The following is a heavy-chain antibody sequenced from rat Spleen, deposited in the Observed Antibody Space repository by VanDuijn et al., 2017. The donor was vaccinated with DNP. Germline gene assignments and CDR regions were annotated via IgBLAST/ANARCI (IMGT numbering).Heavy chain of an antibody. D-gene: IGHD1-4*01. CDR3: ARHVLPLRVWDY. V-gene: IGHV5-22*01. J-gene: IGHJ2*01. CDR1: GFTFSDYY. CDR2: ITYDGGST. Sequence: EVQLVESGGGLVQPGRSLKLSCAASGFTFSDYYMAWVRQAPTKGLEWVAYITYDGGSTYYRDSVKGRFTISRDNAKSTLYLQVNSLRSEDTATYYCARHVLPLRVWDYWGQGAMVTVSS.